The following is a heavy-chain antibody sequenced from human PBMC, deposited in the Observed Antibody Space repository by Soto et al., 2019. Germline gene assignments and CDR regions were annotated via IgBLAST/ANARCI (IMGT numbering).Heavy chain of an antibody. V-gene: IGHV4-59*01. J-gene: IGHJ6*02. D-gene: IGHD6-13*01. CDR3: ARVGRRSWYSYYYGMDV. CDR2: IYYSGSN. CDR1: GGSISSYY. Sequence: KPSETLSLTCSVSGGSISSYYWSWIRQPPGKGLEWIGYIYYSGSNNYNPSLKSRVTISVDTSKNQFSLKLSSVTAADTAGYYCARVGRRSWYSYYYGMDVWGQGTTVTVSS.